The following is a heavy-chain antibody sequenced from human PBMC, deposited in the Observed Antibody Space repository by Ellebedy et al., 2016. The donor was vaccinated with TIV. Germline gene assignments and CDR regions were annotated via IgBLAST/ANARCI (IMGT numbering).Heavy chain of an antibody. Sequence: GESLKISCAASGFTFSSHWMHWVRQAPGKGLVWVSRIDSDGTSTMYADSVKGRFTISRDNAKNSLYLQMNSLRAEDTAVYYCARDPTLDYGDYVDYYGMDVWGQGTTVTVSS. CDR3: ARDPTLDYGDYVDYYGMDV. CDR1: GFTFSSHW. J-gene: IGHJ6*02. V-gene: IGHV3-74*03. D-gene: IGHD4-17*01. CDR2: IDSDGTST.